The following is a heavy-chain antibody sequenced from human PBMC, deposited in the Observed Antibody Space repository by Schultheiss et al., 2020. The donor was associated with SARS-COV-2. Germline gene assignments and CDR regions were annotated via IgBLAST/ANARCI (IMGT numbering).Heavy chain of an antibody. CDR1: GGSISSYY. J-gene: IGHJ4*02. CDR3: ARSRALDY. Sequence: SETLSLTCTVSGGSISSYYWSWIRQPPGKGLEWIGEINHSGSTNYNPSLKSRVTISVDTSKNQFSLKLSSVTAADTAVYYCARSRALDYWGQGTLVTVSS. V-gene: IGHV4-34*01. CDR2: INHSGST.